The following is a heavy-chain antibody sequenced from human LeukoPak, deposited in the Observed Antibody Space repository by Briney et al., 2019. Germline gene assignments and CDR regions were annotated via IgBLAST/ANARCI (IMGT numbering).Heavy chain of an antibody. Sequence: ASVTVSCKASGYTFTSYGISWVRQAPGQGLEWMGWISAYNGNTNYAQKLQGRVTMTTDTSTSTAYMELRSLRSDHTALYYCARFAADYYDSSGLLYYFDYCGQGTLVTVSS. CDR3: ARFAADYYDSSGLLYYFDY. D-gene: IGHD3-22*01. J-gene: IGHJ4*02. CDR1: GYTFTSYG. CDR2: ISAYNGNT. V-gene: IGHV1-18*01.